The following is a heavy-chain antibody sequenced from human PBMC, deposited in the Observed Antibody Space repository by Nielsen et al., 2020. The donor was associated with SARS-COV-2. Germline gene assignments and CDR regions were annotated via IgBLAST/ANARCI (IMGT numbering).Heavy chain of an antibody. V-gene: IGHV6-1*01. CDR2: TYYRSKWYN. Sequence: SQTLSLTCAISGDCVSSSSAAWNWIRQSPSRGLEWLGRTYYRSKWYNDYAVSVKSRITINPDTSKNQFSLHLNSVTPEDTAVYYCARARGAYGDYYYYYYTDVWGKGTTVTVSS. CDR3: ARARGAYGDYYYYYYTDV. J-gene: IGHJ6*03. D-gene: IGHD4-17*01. CDR1: GDCVSSSSAA.